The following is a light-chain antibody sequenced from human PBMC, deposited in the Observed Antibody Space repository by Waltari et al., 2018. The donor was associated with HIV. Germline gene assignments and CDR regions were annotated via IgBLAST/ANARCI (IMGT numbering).Light chain of an antibody. Sequence: QPPLTPPASLSGSPRPPATTTCTATSTAVASTMSASWYQRNPGNGPQLIIYNVNSRPSGISSRFSGSKSWNTASLTISGLQADDEAEYICCSYAGTVTYLVFGGGTKLTVL. CDR2: NVN. CDR3: CSYAGTVTYLV. V-gene: IGLV2-23*02. CDR1: STAVASTMS. J-gene: IGLJ2*01.